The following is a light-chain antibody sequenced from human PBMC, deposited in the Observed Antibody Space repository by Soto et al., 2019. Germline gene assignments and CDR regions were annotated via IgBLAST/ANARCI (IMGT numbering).Light chain of an antibody. CDR1: SSDVGGYNY. CDR2: DVS. V-gene: IGLV2-14*01. CDR3: SSYTSSVVV. Sequence: QSVLTQPASVSGSPGQSITISCTGTSSDVGGYNYVSWYQQHPGKAPKLMIYDVSNRPSGVSNRFSDSKSGNTASLTISGVQAEDEADYYCSSYTSSVVVFGGGTKVTVL. J-gene: IGLJ2*01.